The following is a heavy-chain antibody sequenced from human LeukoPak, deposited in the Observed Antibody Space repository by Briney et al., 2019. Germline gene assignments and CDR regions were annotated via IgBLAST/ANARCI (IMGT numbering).Heavy chain of an antibody. D-gene: IGHD3-10*01. V-gene: IGHV3-9*01. J-gene: IGHJ4*02. CDR2: ISWNSGSI. Sequence: GGSLRLSCAASGLTFDDYAMHWVRQAPGKGLEWVSGISWNSGSIGYADSVKGRFTISRDNAKNSLYLQMNSLRAEDTALYYCAKDYHYGSGSKMGPYYFDYWGQGTLVTVSS. CDR3: AKDYHYGSGSKMGPYYFDY. CDR1: GLTFDDYA.